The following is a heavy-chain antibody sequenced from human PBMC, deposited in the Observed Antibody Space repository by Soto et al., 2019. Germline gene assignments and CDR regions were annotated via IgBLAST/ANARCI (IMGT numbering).Heavy chain of an antibody. Sequence: QVQLVESGGGVVQPGRSLRLSCAASGFTFSSYAMHWVRQAPGMGLEWVAVISYDGSNKYYADSVKGRFTISRDNSKNTLYLQMNSLRAEDTAVYYCARDIVVVVAGGWFDPWGQGTLVTVSS. D-gene: IGHD2-15*01. CDR2: ISYDGSNK. V-gene: IGHV3-30-3*01. CDR3: ARDIVVVVAGGWFDP. J-gene: IGHJ5*02. CDR1: GFTFSSYA.